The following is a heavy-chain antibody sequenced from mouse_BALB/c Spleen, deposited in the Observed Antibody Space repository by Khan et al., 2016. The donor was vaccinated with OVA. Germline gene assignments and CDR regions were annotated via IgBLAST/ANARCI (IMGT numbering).Heavy chain of an antibody. CDR3: ARTARRKV. CDR1: GYSITSGYG. D-gene: IGHD1-2*01. V-gene: IGHV3-1*02. Sequence: EVQLQESGPGLVKPSQSLSLTCTVTGYSITSGYGWNWIRKFPGNKLEWMGYISYSGSTNYNPSLKSRISITRDTSKNPFFLQLNSVKTEDTSTCICARTARRKVWGEGTTLTVSS. J-gene: IGHJ2*01. CDR2: ISYSGST.